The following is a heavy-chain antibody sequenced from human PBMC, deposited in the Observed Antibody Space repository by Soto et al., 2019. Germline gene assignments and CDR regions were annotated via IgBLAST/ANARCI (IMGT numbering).Heavy chain of an antibody. CDR1: GFNFSSYG. CDR2: IWYDGSNK. CDR3: AKEGNSSPVRGAFDI. V-gene: IGHV3-33*06. J-gene: IGHJ3*02. Sequence: PGGSLRLSCAASGFNFSSYGMHWVRQAPGKGLEWVAVIWYDGSNKYYADSVKGRFTISRDNSKNTLYLQMNSLRAEDTAVYYCAKEGNSSPVRGAFDIWGQGTMVTVSS. D-gene: IGHD6-13*01.